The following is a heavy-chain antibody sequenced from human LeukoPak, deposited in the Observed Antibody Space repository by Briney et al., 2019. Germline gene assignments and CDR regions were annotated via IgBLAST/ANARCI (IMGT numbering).Heavy chain of an antibody. V-gene: IGHV3-30-3*01. CDR2: ISYDGSNK. J-gene: IGHJ6*02. CDR3: ARDLDIVVVPAAISALDYYYYYGMDV. D-gene: IGHD2-2*02. CDR1: GFTFSSYA. Sequence: GALRLSCAASGFTFSSYAMHGVRQAPGKGLEWVAVISYDGSNKYYADSVKGRFTISRDNSKNTLYLQMNSLRAEDTAVYHCARDLDIVVVPAAISALDYYYYYGMDVWGQGTTVTVSS.